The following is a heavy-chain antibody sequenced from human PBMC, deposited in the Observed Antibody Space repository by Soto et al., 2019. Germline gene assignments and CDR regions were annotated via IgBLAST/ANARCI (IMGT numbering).Heavy chain of an antibody. D-gene: IGHD6-25*01. CDR2: IRSKANNYAT. Sequence: GGSLRLSCAASGFTFSGSAMHWVRQASGKGLEWVGRIRSKANNYATAYAASVKGRFTISRDDSKNTAFLQMNSLETEDTAVYYCTSREPSGSGWPYYFDYWGQGTQVTVSS. CDR3: TSREPSGSGWPYYFDY. CDR1: GFTFSGSA. J-gene: IGHJ4*02. V-gene: IGHV3-73*01.